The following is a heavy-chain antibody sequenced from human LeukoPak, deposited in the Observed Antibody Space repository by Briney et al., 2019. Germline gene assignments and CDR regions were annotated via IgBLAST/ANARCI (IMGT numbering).Heavy chain of an antibody. D-gene: IGHD6-13*01. J-gene: IGHJ4*02. V-gene: IGHV3-23*01. Sequence: GGSLRLSCAGSGFTFSSYAMSWVRQAPGKGLEWVSGISGSGRDTYYADSVKGRFTISRDNSENTLYLQMNSLRAEDTAVYYCAKTAQYSSSWIDCWGQGTLVTVSS. CDR1: GFTFSSYA. CDR2: ISGSGRDT. CDR3: AKTAQYSSSWIDC.